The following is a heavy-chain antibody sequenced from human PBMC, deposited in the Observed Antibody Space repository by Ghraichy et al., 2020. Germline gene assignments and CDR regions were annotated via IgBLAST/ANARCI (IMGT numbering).Heavy chain of an antibody. CDR2: INHSGST. CDR1: GGSFSGYY. D-gene: IGHD4-11*01. V-gene: IGHV4-34*01. CDR3: ARGWYSNYRYYYYGMDV. J-gene: IGHJ6*02. Sequence: SETLSLTCAVYGGSFSGYYWSWIRQPPGKGLEWIGEINHSGSTNYNPSLKSRVTISVDTSKNQFSLKLSSVTAADTAVYYCARGWYSNYRYYYYGMDVWGQGTTVTVSS.